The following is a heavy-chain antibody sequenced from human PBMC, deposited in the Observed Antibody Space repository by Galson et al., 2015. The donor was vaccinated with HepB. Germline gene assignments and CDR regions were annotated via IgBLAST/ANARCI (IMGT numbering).Heavy chain of an antibody. CDR1: GYSFRGYW. D-gene: IGHD2-2*02. J-gene: IGHJ3*02. CDR2: IYPDNSDT. CDR3: ARHVGGYCSSTSCYIGLGAFDI. V-gene: IGHV5-51*01. Sequence: QSGAAVKEAGESLRLSCKGSGYSFRGYWISWVRKMPGKGLEWMGNIYPDNSDTRYSPSFQGQVTFSADNSISTASLQWSSLKASDTAMYYCARHVGGYCSSTSCYIGLGAFDIWGQGTTVTVSS.